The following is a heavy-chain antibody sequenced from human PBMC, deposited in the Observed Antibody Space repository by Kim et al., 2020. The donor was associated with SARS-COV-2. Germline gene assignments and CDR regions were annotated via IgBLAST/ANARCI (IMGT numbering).Heavy chain of an antibody. CDR3: ARVTAAAGTGY. Sequence: TSYNPTLKSRVTRSVETSKNQFSLKLSAVTAADTAVYYCARVTAAAGTGYWGQGTLVTVSS. D-gene: IGHD6-13*01. V-gene: IGHV4-30-2*04. CDR2: T. J-gene: IGHJ4*02.